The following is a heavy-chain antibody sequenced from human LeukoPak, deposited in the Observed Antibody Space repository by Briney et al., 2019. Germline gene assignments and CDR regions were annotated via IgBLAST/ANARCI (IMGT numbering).Heavy chain of an antibody. Sequence: SVKVSCKASGGAFNSFAISWVRQAPGQGLEWMGVIIPVFGTSNYAQKFQGRVAITADESTATAYMELTSLRSEDTAVYYCATEHILYYYMDVWGKGTTVSVSS. V-gene: IGHV1-69*13. J-gene: IGHJ6*03. D-gene: IGHD3-9*01. CDR3: ATEHILYYYMDV. CDR1: GGAFNSFA. CDR2: IIPVFGTS.